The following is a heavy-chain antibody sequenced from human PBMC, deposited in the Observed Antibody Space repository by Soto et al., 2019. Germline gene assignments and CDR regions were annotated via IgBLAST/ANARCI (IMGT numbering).Heavy chain of an antibody. D-gene: IGHD3-10*01. J-gene: IGHJ4*02. CDR1: GFTFSSYS. CDR2: ISSSSSTI. V-gene: IGHV3-48*01. Sequence: EVQLVESGGGLVQPGGSLRLSCAAYGFTFSSYSMYWVRQAPGKGLEWVSYISSSSSTIYYADSVKGRFTISRDNAKNSLYLQMNSLRAEDTAVYYCARANYYGSPGDFDYWGQGTLVTVSS. CDR3: ARANYYGSPGDFDY.